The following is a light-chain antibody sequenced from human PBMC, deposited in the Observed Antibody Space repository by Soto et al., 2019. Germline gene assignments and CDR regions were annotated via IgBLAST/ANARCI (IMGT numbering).Light chain of an antibody. J-gene: IGLJ1*01. CDR2: EVS. CDR3: CSYAGSTTYV. CDR1: SSDVGSYNL. V-gene: IGLV2-23*02. Sequence: LTQPASVSGSPGQSITISCTGTSSDVGSYNLVSWYQQHPGKAPKLMLYEVSKRPSGVSNRFSGSKSGNTASLTISGLQAEDEADYYCCSYAGSTTYVFGTGTKVTVL.